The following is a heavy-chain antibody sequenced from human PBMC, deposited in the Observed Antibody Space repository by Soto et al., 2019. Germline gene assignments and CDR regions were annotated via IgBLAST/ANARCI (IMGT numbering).Heavy chain of an antibody. Sequence: GGSLRLSCAASGFTFSSYEMNWVRQAPGKGLEWVSYISCSGSTIYYADSVKGRFTISRDNAKNSLYLQMNSLRAEDTAVYYCESRYCSGGSCSLGYWGQGTLVTVSS. J-gene: IGHJ4*02. CDR2: ISCSGSTI. D-gene: IGHD2-15*01. CDR1: GFTFSSYE. CDR3: ESRYCSGGSCSLGY. V-gene: IGHV3-48*03.